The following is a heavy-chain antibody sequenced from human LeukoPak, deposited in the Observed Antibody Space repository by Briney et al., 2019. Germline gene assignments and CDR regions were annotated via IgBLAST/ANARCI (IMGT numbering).Heavy chain of an antibody. CDR2: IYSGGST. J-gene: IGHJ4*02. CDR3: ARVGGNRVVPAAMNY. CDR1: GFTVSSNY. D-gene: IGHD2-2*01. V-gene: IGHV3-66*02. Sequence: GGSLRLSCAASGFTVSSNYMSWVRQAPGKGLEWVSVIYSGGSTYYADSVKGRFTIPRDNSKNTLYLQMNSLRAEDTAVYYCARVGGNRVVPAAMNYWGQGTLVTVSS.